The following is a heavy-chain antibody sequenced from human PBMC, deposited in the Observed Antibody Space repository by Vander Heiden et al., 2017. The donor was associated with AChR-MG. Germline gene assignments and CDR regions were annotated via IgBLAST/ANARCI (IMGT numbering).Heavy chain of an antibody. D-gene: IGHD4-4*01. J-gene: IGHJ6*03. Sequence: QVQLVQSGAEVKKPGSSVKVSCKASGGTFSSYAISWVRQAPGQGLEWMGGIIPICGTANYAQKFKGRVTITADESTSTAYMELSSLRSEDTAVYYCARDGQGYSNYGTRAAVAYYYYMDVWGKGTTVTVSS. CDR1: GGTFSSYA. V-gene: IGHV1-69*01. CDR2: IIPICGTA. CDR3: ARDGQGYSNYGTRAAVAYYYYMDV.